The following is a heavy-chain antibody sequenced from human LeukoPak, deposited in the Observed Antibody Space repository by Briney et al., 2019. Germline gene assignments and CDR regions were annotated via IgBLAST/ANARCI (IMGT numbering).Heavy chain of an antibody. CDR3: ARRAYSVPYAFEI. CDR2: LFYSGST. CDR1: GGSISSSLDF. Sequence: PSETLSLTCTVSGGSISSSLDFWGWIRQPPGKGLEWIGTLFYSGSTKYNPSLKSRVNIYEVTSKSQFSLKMTSVTAVDTAVYYCARRAYSVPYAFEIWGQGTMVTVSS. D-gene: IGHD2-21*01. V-gene: IGHV4-39*01. J-gene: IGHJ3*02.